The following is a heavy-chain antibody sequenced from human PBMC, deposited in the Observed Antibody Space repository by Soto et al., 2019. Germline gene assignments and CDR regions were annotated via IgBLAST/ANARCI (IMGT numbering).Heavy chain of an antibody. J-gene: IGHJ4*02. D-gene: IGHD2-8*02. CDR3: AKDLVGLERRGSLCDY. CDR1: GFTFSSYG. V-gene: IGHV3-30*18. CDR2: ISYDGSNK. Sequence: QVQLVESGGGVVQPGRSLRLSCAASGFTFSSYGMHWVRQVSGKGLEWVAVISYDGSNKYYADSVKGRFTISRDNSKNTLYLQMNSLRAEDTAVYYCAKDLVGLERRGSLCDYWGQGTLVTVSS.